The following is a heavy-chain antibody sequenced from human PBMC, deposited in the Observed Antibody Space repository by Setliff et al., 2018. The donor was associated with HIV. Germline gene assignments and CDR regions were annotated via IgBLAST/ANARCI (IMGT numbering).Heavy chain of an antibody. D-gene: IGHD2-21*02. J-gene: IGHJ3*02. CDR2: IDWDDDK. CDR1: GFSLSTSGMC. CDR3: ARMRRDGGNSPAFHI. Sequence: SGPMLVNPTQTLTLTCTFSGFSLSTSGMCVSWIRQPPGKALEWLARIDWDDDKFYSTSLKTRLTISKDTSKNQVVLTMTNMDPVDTATYYWARMRRDGGNSPAFHIWGQGTMVTVS. V-gene: IGHV2-70*16.